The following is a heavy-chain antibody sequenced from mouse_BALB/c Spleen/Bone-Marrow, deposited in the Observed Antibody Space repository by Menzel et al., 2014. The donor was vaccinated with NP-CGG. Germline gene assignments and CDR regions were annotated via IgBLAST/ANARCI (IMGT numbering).Heavy chain of an antibody. CDR1: GYTFSNYW. D-gene: IGHD1-1*01. V-gene: IGHV1-80*01. Sequence: QVQLQQSGAELVRPGSSVKISCKASGYTFSNYWMNWMKQRPGQGLEWIGQIYPGDGDTNYIGKFTGKATLTADKSSSTAYIQLSSLTSEDSAVYFCASRGDYSYARDYWGQGTSVTVSS. CDR3: ASRGDYSYARDY. CDR2: IYPGDGDT. J-gene: IGHJ4*01.